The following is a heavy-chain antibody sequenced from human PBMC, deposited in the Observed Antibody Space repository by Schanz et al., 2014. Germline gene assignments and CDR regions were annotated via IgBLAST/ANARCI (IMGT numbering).Heavy chain of an antibody. D-gene: IGHD6-13*01. CDR1: GFGFSSYS. Sequence: EVQLLESGGGLVQPGGSLRLSCAASGFGFSSYSMNWVRQAPGKGLEWVSAISASGGTTYYADSVKGRFTISSDNSKSTLYLQMSSLRAEDTAVYYCAKSQGSSFDSWGQGTLVTVSS. J-gene: IGHJ4*02. CDR3: AKSQGSSFDS. V-gene: IGHV3-23*01. CDR2: ISASGGTT.